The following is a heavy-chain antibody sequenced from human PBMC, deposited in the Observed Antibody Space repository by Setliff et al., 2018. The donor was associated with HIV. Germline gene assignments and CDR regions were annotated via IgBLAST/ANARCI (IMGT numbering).Heavy chain of an antibody. CDR2: ISSSDNTI. D-gene: IGHD3-10*01. CDR1: GFTFSSYS. CDR3: AKDRRYYYGSGSYAAET. V-gene: IGHV3-48*01. J-gene: IGHJ5*02. Sequence: PGGSLRLSCAASGFTFSSYSMNWVRQAPGKGLEWVSYISSSDNTIHYADSVKGRFTMSRDNSKNTLYLQMNSLRAEDTAVYYCAKDRRYYYGSGSYAAETWGQGTLVTVSS.